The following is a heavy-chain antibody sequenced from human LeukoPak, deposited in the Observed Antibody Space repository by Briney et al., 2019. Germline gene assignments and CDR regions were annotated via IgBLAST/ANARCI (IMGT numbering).Heavy chain of an antibody. J-gene: IGHJ4*02. V-gene: IGHV4-59*07. D-gene: IGHD3-16*02. CDR1: GGSLSRYY. Sequence: SDPLSLPCTVSGGSLSRYYWSWIRQPPGKGLEWIGYIYYSGSTNYNPSLKSRVTISVDTSKNQFSLKLSSVTAADTAVYYCASHHSTFGGVIVFFDYWGQGTLVTVSS. CDR3: ASHHSTFGGVIVFFDY. CDR2: IYYSGST.